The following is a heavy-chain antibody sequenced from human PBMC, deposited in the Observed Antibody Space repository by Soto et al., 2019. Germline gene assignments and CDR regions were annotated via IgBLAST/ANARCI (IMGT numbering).Heavy chain of an antibody. D-gene: IGHD2-8*02. J-gene: IGHJ4*02. Sequence: QITLKESGPTLVKPTQTLTLTCTFSGFSLSSTRVAVGCIRQPPGKALEWLALIYWDDDKRYSPFLKSMLTINKTTSHYKVGLTISIMDPVATATYYWANRVGAGGESYFDYWGQGTLVTVSS. CDR3: ANRVGAGGESYFDY. V-gene: IGHV2-5*02. CDR2: IYWDDDK. CDR1: GFSLSSTRVA.